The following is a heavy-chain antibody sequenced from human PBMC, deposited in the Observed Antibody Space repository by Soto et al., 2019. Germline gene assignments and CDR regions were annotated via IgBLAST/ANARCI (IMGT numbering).Heavy chain of an antibody. CDR1: GGSISSYY. Sequence: SETLSLTCTVSGGSISSYYWSWIRQPPGKGLEWIGYIYYSGSTNYNPSLKSRVTISVDTSKNQFSLKLSSVTAADTAVYYCARGRNYYGSGSYSNNWFDPWGQGTLVTVSS. CDR2: IYYSGST. V-gene: IGHV4-59*01. J-gene: IGHJ5*02. CDR3: ARGRNYYGSGSYSNNWFDP. D-gene: IGHD3-10*01.